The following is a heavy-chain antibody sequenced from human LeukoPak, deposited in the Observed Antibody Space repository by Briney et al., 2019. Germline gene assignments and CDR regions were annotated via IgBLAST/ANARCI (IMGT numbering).Heavy chain of an antibody. CDR3: AKDLDIVATITGN. V-gene: IGHV3-23*01. Sequence: GGSLRLSCAASGFTFSSYAMSWVRQAPGKGLEWVSGVSGSGGSTDYADSVKGRFTISRDNSKNTLYLQMNSLRAEDTAVYYCAKDLDIVATITGNWGQGTLVTVSS. CDR2: VSGSGGST. D-gene: IGHD5-12*01. J-gene: IGHJ4*02. CDR1: GFTFSSYA.